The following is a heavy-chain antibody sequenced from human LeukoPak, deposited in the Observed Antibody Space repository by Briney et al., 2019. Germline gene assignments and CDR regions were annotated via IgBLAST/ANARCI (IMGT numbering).Heavy chain of an antibody. CDR2: ISSSSSYI. CDR1: GFTFSSYG. Sequence: GGSLRLSCAASGFTFSSYGMHWVRQAPGKGLEWVSFISSSSSYIYYADSVKGRFTISRDNAKKSLYLQMNSLRAEDTALYYCARDPMPYYYGSGSYFPVGWFDPWGQGTLVTVSS. V-gene: IGHV3-21*04. J-gene: IGHJ5*02. CDR3: ARDPMPYYYGSGSYFPVGWFDP. D-gene: IGHD3-10*01.